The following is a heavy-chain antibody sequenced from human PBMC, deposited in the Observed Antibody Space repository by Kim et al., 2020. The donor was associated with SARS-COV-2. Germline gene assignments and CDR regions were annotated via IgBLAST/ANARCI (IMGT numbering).Heavy chain of an antibody. CDR1: GFTFSSYS. V-gene: IGHV3-21*01. J-gene: IGHJ4*02. CDR2: ISSSSSYI. Sequence: GGSLRLSCAASGFTFSSYSMNWVRQAPGKGLEWASSISSSSSYIYYADSVKGRFTISRDNPKNSLYLQMNSLRAEDTAVYYCARDGSSPYDYWGQGTLVTVSS. CDR3: ARDGSSPYDY. D-gene: IGHD3-10*01.